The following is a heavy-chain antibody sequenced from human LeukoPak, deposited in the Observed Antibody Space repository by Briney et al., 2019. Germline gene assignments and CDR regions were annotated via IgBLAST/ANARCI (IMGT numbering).Heavy chain of an antibody. CDR3: SRDHTSRFDFWSGYYPLN. J-gene: IGHJ4*02. CDR1: GFNFGDYA. Sequence: GGSLRLSCAASGFNFGDYAMHWVRQAPGKGLEWISLITWDGGTTYCADSVKGRFTVSRDNSENSLYLQMNSLRTEDTAFYYCSRDHTSRFDFWSGYYPLNWGQGTLVTVSS. V-gene: IGHV3-43D*03. D-gene: IGHD3-3*01. CDR2: ITWDGGTT.